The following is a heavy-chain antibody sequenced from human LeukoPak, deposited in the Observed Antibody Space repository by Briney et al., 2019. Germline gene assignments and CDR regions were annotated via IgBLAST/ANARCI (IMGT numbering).Heavy chain of an antibody. CDR1: GYTFTGYY. Sequence: ASVKVSCKASGYTFTGYYMHWVRQAPGQGLEWMGWMNPNSGNTGYAQKFQGRVTITRNTSISTAYMELSSLRSEDTAVYYCARGPYGSGSYRPFDYWGQGTLVTVSS. CDR3: ARGPYGSGSYRPFDY. V-gene: IGHV1-8*03. J-gene: IGHJ4*02. D-gene: IGHD3-10*01. CDR2: MNPNSGNT.